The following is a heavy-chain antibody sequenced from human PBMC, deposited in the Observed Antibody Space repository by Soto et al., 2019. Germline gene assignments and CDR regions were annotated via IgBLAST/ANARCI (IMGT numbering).Heavy chain of an antibody. J-gene: IGHJ5*02. Sequence: ASVKVSCKVSGYTLTELSMHWVRQAPGKGREWMGGFDPEDGETIYAQKFQGRVTMTEDTSTDTAYMELSSLRSEDTAVYYCATDSYDFWSGYPQTQKTYHNWFDPWGQGTLVTVSS. CDR3: ATDSYDFWSGYPQTQKTYHNWFDP. CDR2: FDPEDGET. V-gene: IGHV1-24*01. D-gene: IGHD3-3*01. CDR1: GYTLTELS.